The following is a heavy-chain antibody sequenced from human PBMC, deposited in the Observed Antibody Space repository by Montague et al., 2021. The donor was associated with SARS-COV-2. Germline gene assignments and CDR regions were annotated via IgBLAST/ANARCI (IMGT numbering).Heavy chain of an antibody. D-gene: IGHD5-24*01. CDR3: AREDRWNWFDP. CDR2: IYYRGAT. V-gene: IGHV4-59*01. CDR1: GGSISSDY. J-gene: IGHJ5*02. Sequence: SETLSLTCSVSGGSISSDYWSWIRQSPGKGLEWIGYIYYRGATNYNPSLKSRVTFSIDTSKNQFSLKLNSVTAADTAVYFCAREDRWNWFDPWGQGVLVTVSS.